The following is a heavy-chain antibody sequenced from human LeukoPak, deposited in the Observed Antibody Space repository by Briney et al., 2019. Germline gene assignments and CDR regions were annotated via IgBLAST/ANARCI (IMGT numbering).Heavy chain of an antibody. J-gene: IGHJ4*02. CDR1: GGSFSGYC. CDR3: ARGPPIEHGISTGYYYFDY. Sequence: SETLSLTCAVYGGSFSGYCWTWIRHPPGKGLEWIGEINHSGSTNYNPPLKSRVTISVDTPKNQFSLKLNSVTAADTAVYHCARGPPIEHGISTGYYYFDYWGQGTLVTVSS. CDR2: INHSGST. V-gene: IGHV4-34*01. D-gene: IGHD3-9*01.